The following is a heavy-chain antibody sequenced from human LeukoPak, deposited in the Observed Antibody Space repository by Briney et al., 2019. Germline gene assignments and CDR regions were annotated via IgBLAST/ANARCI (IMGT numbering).Heavy chain of an antibody. Sequence: PGESLKISCKGPGYSFTNFWISWVRQMPGKALEWMGRINPSDSYTDYSPSFQGHVTISADKSISTAYLQWNTLKASDTAMYYCARQTGGYWGQGTLVTVSS. J-gene: IGHJ4*02. CDR2: INPSDSYT. CDR1: GYSFTNFW. V-gene: IGHV5-10-1*01. D-gene: IGHD1-14*01. CDR3: ARQTGGY.